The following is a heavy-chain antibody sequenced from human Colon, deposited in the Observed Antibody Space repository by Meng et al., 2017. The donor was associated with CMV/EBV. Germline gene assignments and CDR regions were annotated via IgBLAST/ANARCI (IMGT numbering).Heavy chain of an antibody. CDR2: IYYSGST. CDR3: ARTSEYYYDSSGYYYDY. V-gene: IGHV4-31*02. CDR1: SISGGDYY. D-gene: IGHD3-22*01. J-gene: IGHJ4*02. Sequence: SISGGDYYWSWIRQHPGKGLEWIGYIYYSGSTYYNPSLKSRVTISVDTSKNQFSLKLSSVTAADTAVYYCARTSEYYYDSSGYYYDYWGQGTLVTVSS.